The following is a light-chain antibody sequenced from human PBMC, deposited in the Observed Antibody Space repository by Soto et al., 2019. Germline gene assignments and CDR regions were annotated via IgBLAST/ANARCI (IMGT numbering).Light chain of an antibody. CDR1: SPNIGSNY. Sequence: HSVLTQPPSASGTPGQRVTISCSGSSPNIGSNYVYWYQQLPGTAPKLLIYRDNQRPSGVPDRFSGSKSGTSASLAISGLRSEDEAEYYCAAWDDSLSGAVFGGGTQLTVL. CDR2: RDN. J-gene: IGLJ7*01. CDR3: AAWDDSLSGAV. V-gene: IGLV1-47*01.